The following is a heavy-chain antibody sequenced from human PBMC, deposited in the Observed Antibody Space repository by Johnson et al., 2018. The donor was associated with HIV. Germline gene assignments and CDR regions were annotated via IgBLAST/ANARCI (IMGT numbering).Heavy chain of an antibody. V-gene: IGHV3-30*02. Sequence: QVQLVESGGGVVQPGGSLRLSCSASGFTFSTFGMHWVRQAPGKGLEWVAFIRYDGSDTYYGDSVKGRFTISRDNSKNTLYLQMNSLRAEDTAVYYCAKFYCGGDCSFGGAAFDIWGQGTMVTVSS. CDR3: AKFYCGGDCSFGGAAFDI. J-gene: IGHJ3*02. CDR1: GFTFSTFG. CDR2: IRYDGSDT. D-gene: IGHD2-21*02.